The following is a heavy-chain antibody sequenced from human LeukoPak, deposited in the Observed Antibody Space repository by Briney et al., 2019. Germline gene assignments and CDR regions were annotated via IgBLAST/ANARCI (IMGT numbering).Heavy chain of an antibody. CDR2: ISSSSSYI. J-gene: IGHJ3*02. CDR3: ARVWAAAGAFDI. V-gene: IGHV3-21*01. D-gene: IGHD6-13*01. Sequence: PGGSLRLSCAASGFTFSSYSMNWVRQAPGKGLEWVSSISSSSSYIYYADSVKGRFTISRDNAKNSLYLQMNSLRAEDTAVYYCARVWAAAGAFDIWGQGTMVTVSS. CDR1: GFTFSSYS.